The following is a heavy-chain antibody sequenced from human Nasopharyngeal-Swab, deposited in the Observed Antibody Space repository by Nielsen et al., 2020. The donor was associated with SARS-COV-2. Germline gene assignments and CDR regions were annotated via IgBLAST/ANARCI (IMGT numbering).Heavy chain of an antibody. CDR1: GYTFTSYD. Sequence: ASVKVSCKASGYTFTSYDINWVRQASGQGLEWVGWMNPNSGNTGYAQKFQGRVTMTRDTSITTAYMELSSLRSEDTAVYYCVRPSYCSAASCDRHSGVGLFDYWGQGTLVTVSS. V-gene: IGHV1-8*01. J-gene: IGHJ4*02. CDR3: VRPSYCSAASCDRHSGVGLFDY. D-gene: IGHD2-8*02. CDR2: MNPNSGNT.